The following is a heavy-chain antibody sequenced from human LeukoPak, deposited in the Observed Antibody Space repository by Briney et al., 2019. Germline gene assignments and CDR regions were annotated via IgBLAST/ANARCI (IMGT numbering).Heavy chain of an antibody. J-gene: IGHJ4*02. CDR3: ARAGRGYGGYYDILTGYYPFDY. CDR1: GGSVSSGSYY. D-gene: IGHD3-9*01. CDR2: IYYSGST. V-gene: IGHV4-61*01. Sequence: SETLSLTCTVSGGSVSSGSYYWSWIRQPPGKGLEWIGYIYYSGSTYYNPSLKSRVTISVDTSKNQFSLKLSSVTAADTAVYYCARAGRGYGGYYDILTGYYPFDYWGQGTLVTVSS.